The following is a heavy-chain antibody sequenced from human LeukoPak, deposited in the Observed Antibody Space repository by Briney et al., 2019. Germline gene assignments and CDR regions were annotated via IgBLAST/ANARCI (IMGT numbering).Heavy chain of an antibody. V-gene: IGHV3-30*07. CDR1: GFIFSSYA. Sequence: GGSLRLSCAASGFIFSSYAMHWVRQAPGKGLEWVAVISYDGSEKYYADSVKGRLTISRDNSKNTLYLQMNSLRAEDTAVYYCARDSLLHYDSSGYYLNAFDIWGQGTMVTVSS. CDR3: ARDSLLHYDSSGYYLNAFDI. J-gene: IGHJ3*02. D-gene: IGHD3-22*01. CDR2: ISYDGSEK.